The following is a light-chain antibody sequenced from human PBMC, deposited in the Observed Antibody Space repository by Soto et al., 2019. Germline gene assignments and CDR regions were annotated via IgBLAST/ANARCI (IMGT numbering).Light chain of an antibody. J-gene: IGKJ1*01. Sequence: EIVMTQSPATLSVSPGERATLSCRASQSVSSNLAWYQQKPGQAPRLLLYGASTRATGIPARFSGSGSGKEFTLTISSLQSEDFAVYYCQQYNNWWTFGQGTKVEIK. CDR2: GAS. V-gene: IGKV3-15*01. CDR3: QQYNNWWT. CDR1: QSVSSN.